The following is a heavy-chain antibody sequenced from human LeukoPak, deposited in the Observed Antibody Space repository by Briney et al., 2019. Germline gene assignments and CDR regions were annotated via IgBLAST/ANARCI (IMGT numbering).Heavy chain of an antibody. J-gene: IGHJ4*02. D-gene: IGHD4-17*01. CDR3: ARGTTVTGSGY. Sequence: SETLSLTCTVSGGSITSYYWGWIRQPPGKGLEWIGSIYYSGSTYYNPSLKSRVTISVDTSKNQFSLKLSSVTAADTAVYYCARGTTVTGSGYWGQGTLVTVSS. CDR2: IYYSGST. V-gene: IGHV4-39*01. CDR1: GGSITSYY.